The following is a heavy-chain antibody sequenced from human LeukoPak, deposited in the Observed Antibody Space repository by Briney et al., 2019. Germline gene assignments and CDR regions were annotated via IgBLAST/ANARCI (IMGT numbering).Heavy chain of an antibody. Sequence: GGSLRLSCSASGFTFSSYAMSWVRQAPGKGLEWVSAISGSGGSTYYADSVKGRFTISRDNAKNSLHLQMNSLRAEDTAIYYCARGMSGSYDYWGQGTLVTVSS. V-gene: IGHV3-23*01. CDR1: GFTFSSYA. CDR3: ARGMSGSYDY. D-gene: IGHD1-26*01. CDR2: ISGSGGST. J-gene: IGHJ4*02.